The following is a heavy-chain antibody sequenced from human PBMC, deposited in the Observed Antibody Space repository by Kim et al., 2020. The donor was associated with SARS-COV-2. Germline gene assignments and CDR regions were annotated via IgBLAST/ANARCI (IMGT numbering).Heavy chain of an antibody. CDR1: GYTFTSYY. CDR3: ARDLAWGSLRFLEWLDDYYYYGMDV. J-gene: IGHJ6*02. CDR2: INPSGGST. V-gene: IGHV1-46*01. Sequence: ASVKVSCKASGYTFTSYYMHWVRQAPGQGLEWMGIINPSGGSTSYAQKFQGRVTMTRDTSTSTVYMELSSLRSEDTAVYYCARDLAWGSLRFLEWLDDYYYYGMDVWGQGTTVTVSS. D-gene: IGHD3-3*01.